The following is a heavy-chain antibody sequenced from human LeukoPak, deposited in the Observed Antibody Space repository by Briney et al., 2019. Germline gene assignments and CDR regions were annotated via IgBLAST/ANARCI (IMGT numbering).Heavy chain of an antibody. CDR1: GFTFSSYE. CDR3: ARESSSGYYDY. V-gene: IGHV3-48*03. J-gene: IGHJ4*02. Sequence: GGSLRLSCAASGFTFSSYEMNWVRQAPGKGLEWVSYISSSGSTIYYADSVKGRFTISRENAKNSLYLQMNSLRAGDTAVYYCARESSSGYYDYWGQGTLVTVSS. D-gene: IGHD3-22*01. CDR2: ISSSGSTI.